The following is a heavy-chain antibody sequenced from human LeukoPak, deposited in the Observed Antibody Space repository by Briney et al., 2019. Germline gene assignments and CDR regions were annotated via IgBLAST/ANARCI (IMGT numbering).Heavy chain of an antibody. CDR3: ARSHCSSGQNYFDF. D-gene: IGHD6-13*01. CDR2: IYHSGST. CDR1: GDSVSSGGYS. V-gene: IGHV4-30-2*01. Sequence: SETLSLTCAVSGDSVSSGGYSWSWIRQPPGKGLEWIGYIYHSGSTYYNPSLKSRVTISVDRSKNQFSLKLSSVTAADTAVYYCARSHCSSGQNYFDFWGQGTLVTVSS. J-gene: IGHJ4*02.